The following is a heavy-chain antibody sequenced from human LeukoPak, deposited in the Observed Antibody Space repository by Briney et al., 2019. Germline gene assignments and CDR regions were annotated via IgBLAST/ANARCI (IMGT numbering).Heavy chain of an antibody. V-gene: IGHV4-59*01. CDR1: GGSISSYY. CDR2: IYYSGST. CDR3: ARAGRDGFYNWFDP. D-gene: IGHD5-24*01. J-gene: IGHJ5*02. Sequence: SETLSLTCTVSGGSISSYYWSWIRQPPGKGLEWIGYIYYSGSTNYNPSLKSRVTISVDTSKNQFSLKLSSATAADTAVYYCARAGRDGFYNWFDPWGQGTLVTVSS.